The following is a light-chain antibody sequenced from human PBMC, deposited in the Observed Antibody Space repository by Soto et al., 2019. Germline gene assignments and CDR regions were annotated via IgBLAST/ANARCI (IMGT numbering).Light chain of an antibody. J-gene: IGKJ1*01. Sequence: FVLTQSPVTLSLSPGEGATLSCRASQSVGSTCLAWYQQKPGQAPRLLIYDTPSRATGIPARFSGSGSGTDFTLTIRGLIPEDFAVYYCRQCGGSSWTFGQGTKVEI. V-gene: IGKV3-20*01. CDR1: QSVGSTC. CDR2: DTP. CDR3: RQCGGSSWT.